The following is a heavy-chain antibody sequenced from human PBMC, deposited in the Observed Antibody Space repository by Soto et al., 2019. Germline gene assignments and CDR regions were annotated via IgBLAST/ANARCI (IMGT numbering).Heavy chain of an antibody. CDR1: GLTFGSYW. D-gene: IGHD2-21*01. CDR2: ISYDGSNK. CDR3: ATLAIV. Sequence: PGGSLRLSFAAPGLTFGSYWMSWVRHAPVKGLECVAVISYDGSNKYYADSVKGRFTISRDNSKNTLYLQMNSLRAEDTAVYYCATLAIVWGQGSLVTVSS. V-gene: IGHV3-30-3*01. J-gene: IGHJ4*02.